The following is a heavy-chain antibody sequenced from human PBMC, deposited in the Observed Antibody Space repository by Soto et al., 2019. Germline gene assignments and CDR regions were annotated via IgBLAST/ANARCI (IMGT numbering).Heavy chain of an antibody. CDR1: GGTFSSYA. J-gene: IGHJ5*02. CDR2: IIPIFGTA. CDR3: ARDPTYGGNSDWFDP. Sequence: QVQLVQSGAEVKKPGSSVKVSCKASGGTFSSYAISWVRQAPGQGLEWMGGIIPIFGTANYAQKFQGRVTITADKSTSTAYMELSSLRSQDTAVYYCARDPTYGGNSDWFDPWGQGTLVTVSS. D-gene: IGHD4-17*01. V-gene: IGHV1-69*06.